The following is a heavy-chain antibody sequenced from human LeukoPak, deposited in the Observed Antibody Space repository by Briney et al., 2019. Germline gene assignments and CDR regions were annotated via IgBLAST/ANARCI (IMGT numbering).Heavy chain of an antibody. J-gene: IGHJ4*02. CDR3: ARGRSYYYDRRPRFDY. Sequence: PSETLSLTCTVSSGSISTSNYYWGWVRQPPGKALEWIGNIFYSGSTYYSPSIKSRVTISLDTSRNQFSLKLSSVTAADTAVYYCARGRSYYYDRRPRFDYWGQGTLVTVSS. D-gene: IGHD3-22*01. CDR1: SGSISTSNYY. V-gene: IGHV4-39*07. CDR2: IFYSGST.